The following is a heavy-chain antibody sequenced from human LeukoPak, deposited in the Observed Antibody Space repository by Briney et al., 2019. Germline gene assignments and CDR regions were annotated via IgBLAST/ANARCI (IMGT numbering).Heavy chain of an antibody. V-gene: IGHV3-30*02. CDR3: AKGLGYCSSTSCYGVDAFDI. Sequence: SGGSLRLSCAASGFTFSSYGMHWVRQTPGKGLEWVAFIRYDGSNKYYADSVKGRFTISRDNSKNTLYLQMNSLRAEDTAVYYCAKGLGYCSSTSCYGVDAFDIWGQGTMVTVSS. D-gene: IGHD2-2*01. J-gene: IGHJ3*02. CDR2: IRYDGSNK. CDR1: GFTFSSYG.